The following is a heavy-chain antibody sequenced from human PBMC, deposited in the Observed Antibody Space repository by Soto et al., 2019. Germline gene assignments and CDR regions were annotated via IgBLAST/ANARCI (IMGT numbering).Heavy chain of an antibody. J-gene: IGHJ6*02. CDR3: ARDLRGNPYYYYGMDV. CDR1: GFTFSSYE. D-gene: IGHD1-1*01. Sequence: GGSLRLSCAASGFTFSSYEMNWVRQAPGKGLEWVSYISRSGSTIYYADSVKGRFTISRDNAKNSLYLQMNSLRAEDTAVYYCARDLRGNPYYYYGMDVWGQGTTVTVSS. V-gene: IGHV3-48*03. CDR2: ISRSGSTI.